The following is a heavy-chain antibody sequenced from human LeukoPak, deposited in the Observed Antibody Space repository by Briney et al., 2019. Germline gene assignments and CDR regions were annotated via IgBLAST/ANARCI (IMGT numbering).Heavy chain of an antibody. V-gene: IGHV4-59*01. CDR3: ARVQRGGYYNYGMDV. CDR2: ISYSGTT. J-gene: IGHJ6*02. D-gene: IGHD3-10*01. CDR1: GGSISSYS. Sequence: PSETLSLTCTVSGGSISSYSWTWIRQPPGKGLEWIGYISYSGTTNYNPSLKSRVTISVDTSKNQFSLKLSSVTAADTAVYYCARVQRGGYYNYGMDVWGQGTTVTVSS.